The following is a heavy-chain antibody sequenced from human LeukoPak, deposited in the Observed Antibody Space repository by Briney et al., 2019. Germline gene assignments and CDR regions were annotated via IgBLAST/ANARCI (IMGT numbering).Heavy chain of an antibody. Sequence: SVKVSCKASGFTFTSSAMQWVRQARGQRLVWVGWIVVGSGNTNYAQKFQERVTITRDMSTSTAYMELSSLRTEDTAVCYCAAPLMVRGVNYYYYGMDVWGQETTVTVSS. CDR1: GFTFTSSA. CDR2: IVVGSGNT. V-gene: IGHV1-58*02. CDR3: AAPLMVRGVNYYYYGMDV. D-gene: IGHD3-10*01. J-gene: IGHJ6*02.